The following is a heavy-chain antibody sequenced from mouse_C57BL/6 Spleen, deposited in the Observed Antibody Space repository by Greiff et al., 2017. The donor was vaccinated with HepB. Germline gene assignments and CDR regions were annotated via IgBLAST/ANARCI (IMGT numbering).Heavy chain of an antibody. J-gene: IGHJ4*01. CDR3: TRSMIGAYYYAMDY. CDR1: GFTFSSYA. Sequence: EVKVVESGEGLVKPGGSLKLSCAASGFTFSSYAMSWVRQTPEKRLEWVAYISSGGDYIYYADTVKGRFTISRDNARNTLYLQMSSLKSEDTAMYYCTRSMIGAYYYAMDYWGQGTSVTVSS. D-gene: IGHD2-3*01. V-gene: IGHV5-9-1*02. CDR2: ISSGGDYI.